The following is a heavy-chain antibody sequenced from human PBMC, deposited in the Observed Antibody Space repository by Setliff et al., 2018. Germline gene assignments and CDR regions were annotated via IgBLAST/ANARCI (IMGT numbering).Heavy chain of an antibody. Sequence: SETLSLTCAAYGGTFSDYYWTWIRQPPGKGLEWVGEINHRGSTTYNPSLKSRVTISVDTSKDQFSLKVISMTAADTAVYFCARSPGWIPWFDSWGQGTLVTVSS. CDR1: GGTFSDYY. CDR3: ARSPGWIPWFDS. CDR2: INHRGST. J-gene: IGHJ5*01. D-gene: IGHD5-18*01. V-gene: IGHV4-34*01.